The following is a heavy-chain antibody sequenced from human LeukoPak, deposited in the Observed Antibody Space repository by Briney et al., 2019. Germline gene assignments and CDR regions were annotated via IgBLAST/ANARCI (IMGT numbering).Heavy chain of an antibody. CDR1: GFTFSNYA. Sequence: PGGSLRLSCAASGFTFSNYAMSWVHQAPGKGLEWVSSISSAGGGTYYADSVKGRFTISRDNSKNTLYLQMNSLRAEDTAAYYCAKRDSSGWYSLDYWGQGTLVTVS. V-gene: IGHV3-23*01. J-gene: IGHJ4*02. CDR3: AKRDSSGWYSLDY. CDR2: ISSAGGGT. D-gene: IGHD6-19*01.